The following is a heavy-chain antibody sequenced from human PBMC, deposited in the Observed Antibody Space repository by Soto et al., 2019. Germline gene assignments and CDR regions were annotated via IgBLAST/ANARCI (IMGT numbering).Heavy chain of an antibody. Sequence: QLQLQESGPGLVKPSETLSLTCSVSGGSIGSGSFYWAWIRQPPGKGLEWIGSIHSSGSTNYNPSLKSRVTISIDTSKNQFSLRLNSVTAADTAVYYCATHPYSGSYYLDYWGQGTLVTVSS. J-gene: IGHJ4*02. V-gene: IGHV4-39*01. D-gene: IGHD1-26*01. CDR3: ATHPYSGSYYLDY. CDR2: IHSSGST. CDR1: GGSIGSGSFY.